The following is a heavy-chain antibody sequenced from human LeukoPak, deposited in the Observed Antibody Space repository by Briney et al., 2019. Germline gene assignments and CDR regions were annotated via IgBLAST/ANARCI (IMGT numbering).Heavy chain of an antibody. CDR3: AKVPLYYYDSSGYPDY. CDR1: GFTFSSYA. J-gene: IGHJ4*02. V-gene: IGHV3-23*01. CDR2: ISGSGGST. D-gene: IGHD3-22*01. Sequence: GGSLRLSCAASGFTFSSYAMSWVRQAPGKGLEWVSGISGSGGSTYYADSVKGRFTISRDNSKNTLYLQMNSLRAEDTAVYYCAKVPLYYYDSSGYPDYWGQGTLVTVSS.